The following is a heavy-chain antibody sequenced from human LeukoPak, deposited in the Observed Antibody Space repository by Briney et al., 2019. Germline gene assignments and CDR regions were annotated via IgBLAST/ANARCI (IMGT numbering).Heavy chain of an antibody. J-gene: IGHJ5*02. CDR1: GGSFSGYY. Sequence: SETLSLTCAVYGGSFSGYYWSWIRQPPGKGLEWIGEINHSGSTNYNPSLKSRVTISVDTSKNQFSLKLSSVTAADTAVYYCAGSTGGATTTTYNWFDPWGQGTLVTVSS. CDR2: INHSGST. V-gene: IGHV4-34*01. CDR3: AGSTGGATTTTYNWFDP. D-gene: IGHD1-26*01.